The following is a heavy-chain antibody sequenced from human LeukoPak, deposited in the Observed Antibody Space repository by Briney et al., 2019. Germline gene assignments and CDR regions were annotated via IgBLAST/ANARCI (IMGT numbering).Heavy chain of an antibody. Sequence: SETLSLTCTVSRGSISGSIRSYYWSWLRQPPGKGLEWIGYISSSGSTNDNPSLRSRVTISVDTSKNQFFLNLSSVSAADTAVYYCARIPLGYSGAYYFDYWGQGTLVTVSP. D-gene: IGHD5-12*01. CDR1: RGSISGSIRSYY. V-gene: IGHV4-4*09. CDR3: ARIPLGYSGAYYFDY. CDR2: ISSSGST. J-gene: IGHJ4*02.